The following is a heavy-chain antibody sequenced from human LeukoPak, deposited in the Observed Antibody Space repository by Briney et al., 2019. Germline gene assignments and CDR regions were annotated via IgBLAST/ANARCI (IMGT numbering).Heavy chain of an antibody. J-gene: IGHJ4*02. CDR2: IRYDGSNK. V-gene: IGHV3-30*02. Sequence: GGSLRLSCAASGFTVSSNYMSWVRQAPGKGLEWVAFIRYDGSNKYYADSVKGRFTISRDNSKNTLYLQMNSLRAEDTAVYYCAKGDFWSGYYTDGYWGQGTLVTVSS. D-gene: IGHD3-3*01. CDR1: GFTVSSNY. CDR3: AKGDFWSGYYTDGY.